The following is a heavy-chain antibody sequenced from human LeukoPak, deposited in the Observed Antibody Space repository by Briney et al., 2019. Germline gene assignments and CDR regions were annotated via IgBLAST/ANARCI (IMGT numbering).Heavy chain of an antibody. D-gene: IGHD6-13*01. J-gene: IGHJ5*02. V-gene: IGHV4-34*01. CDR1: GGSFSGYY. Sequence: PSETLSLTCAVYGGSFSGYYWSWIRQPTGKGLEWIGEVNHSGSTNYNPSLKSRVTISVDTSKNQFSLKLSSVTAADTAVYYCARRGSSWYSGDRDWYNWFDPWGQGTLVTVSS. CDR2: VNHSGST. CDR3: ARRGSSWYSGDRDWYNWFDP.